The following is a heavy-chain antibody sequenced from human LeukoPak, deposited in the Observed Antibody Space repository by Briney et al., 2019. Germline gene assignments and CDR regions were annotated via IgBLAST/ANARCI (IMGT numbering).Heavy chain of an antibody. D-gene: IGHD2-2*01. CDR3: AREYIVVVPAAFLVSLWFDP. Sequence: PSQTLSLTCTVSGGSISSGSYYWSWIRQPAGKGLEWIGRIYTSGSTNYNPSLKSRVTISVDTSKNQFSLKLSSVTAADTAVYYCAREYIVVVPAAFLVSLWFDPWGQGTLVTVPS. J-gene: IGHJ5*02. CDR2: IYTSGST. CDR1: GGSISSGSYY. V-gene: IGHV4-61*02.